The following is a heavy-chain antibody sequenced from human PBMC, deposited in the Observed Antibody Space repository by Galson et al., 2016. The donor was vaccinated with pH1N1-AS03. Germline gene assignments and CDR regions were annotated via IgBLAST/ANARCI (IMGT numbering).Heavy chain of an antibody. V-gene: IGHV4-59*01. D-gene: IGHD1-26*01. Sequence: ETLSLTCGVPGGSLNTYYWSWIRQPAGKGLEWIGHIYYSGSTNYNPSLKSRVTISVDTSKNQFSLKLSSVTAADTAVYYCARGGSAPLSGFDIWGQGTMVTVSS. CDR2: IYYSGST. CDR3: ARGGSAPLSGFDI. CDR1: GGSLNTYY. J-gene: IGHJ3*02.